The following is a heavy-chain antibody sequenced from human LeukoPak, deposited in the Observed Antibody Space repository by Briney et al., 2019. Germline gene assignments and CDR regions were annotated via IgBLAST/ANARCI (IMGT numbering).Heavy chain of an antibody. Sequence: PGGSLRLSCAASGFTFSSYEMNWVRQAPGKGLEWVSYISSSGSTIYYADSVKGRFTVSKDNAKNSLYLQMNSLRAEDMAVYYCISHALDIWGQGTMVTVSS. D-gene: IGHD2-2*01. V-gene: IGHV3-48*03. CDR2: ISSSGSTI. J-gene: IGHJ3*02. CDR1: GFTFSSYE. CDR3: ISHALDI.